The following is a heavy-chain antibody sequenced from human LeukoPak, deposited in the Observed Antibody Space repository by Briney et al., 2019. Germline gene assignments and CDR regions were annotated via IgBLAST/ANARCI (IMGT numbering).Heavy chain of an antibody. CDR3: AKDGGGYCSSTSCYAGYFDY. CDR2: ISYDGSNK. CDR1: GFTFSSYG. J-gene: IGHJ4*02. D-gene: IGHD2-2*03. V-gene: IGHV3-30*18. Sequence: PGGSLRLSCAASGFTFSSYGMHWVRQAPGKGLEWVAVISYDGSNKYYADSVKGRFTISRDNSKNTLYLQMNSLRAEDTAVYYCAKDGGGYCSSTSCYAGYFDYWGQGTLVTVSS.